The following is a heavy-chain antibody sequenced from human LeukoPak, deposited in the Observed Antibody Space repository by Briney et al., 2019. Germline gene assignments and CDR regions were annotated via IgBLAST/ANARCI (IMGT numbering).Heavy chain of an antibody. CDR2: IVGSGGST. Sequence: PGGSLRLSCTASGFMFSSYVMTWVRQAPGKGLEWVSGIVGSGGSTYYADPVKGRFTISRDNSKNTLYLQMNSLRAEDTAVYYCARGASYCSSTSCSDAFDIWGQGTMVTVSS. CDR3: ARGASYCSSTSCSDAFDI. J-gene: IGHJ3*02. D-gene: IGHD2-2*01. V-gene: IGHV3-23*01. CDR1: GFMFSSYV.